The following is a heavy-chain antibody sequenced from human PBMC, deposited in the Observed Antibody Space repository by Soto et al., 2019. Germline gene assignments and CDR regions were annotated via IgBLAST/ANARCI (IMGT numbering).Heavy chain of an antibody. Sequence: VQLVESGGGLVKPGGSLRLSCAASGITFSSYNMNWVRQSPGKGLEWVSFISSNGSYIYYADSVKGRFTISRDNAKNSLYLQMNSLIAEDTAVYYCGMGSRRGYSYAWNYRGQGTQVTVSS. J-gene: IGHJ4*02. V-gene: IGHV3-21*01. CDR3: GMGSRRGYSYAWNY. CDR2: ISSNGSYI. D-gene: IGHD5-18*01. CDR1: GITFSSYN.